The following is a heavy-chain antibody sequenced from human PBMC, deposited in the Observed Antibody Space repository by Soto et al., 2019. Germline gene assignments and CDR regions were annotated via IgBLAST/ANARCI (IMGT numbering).Heavy chain of an antibody. Sequence: EVSLVESGGGLVKPGGSLRLSCVASGFIFSDYSMNWVRQAPGKGLEWVAAISSSGGHTFYADSVKGRFIISRDNPKSSVFQQMSSLGGEDTAVYWCASLVGRSNFDSWGQGTLVTVSS. V-gene: IGHV3-21*06. CDR1: GFIFSDYS. J-gene: IGHJ4*02. CDR3: ASLVGRSNFDS. D-gene: IGHD3-10*01. CDR2: ISSSGGHT.